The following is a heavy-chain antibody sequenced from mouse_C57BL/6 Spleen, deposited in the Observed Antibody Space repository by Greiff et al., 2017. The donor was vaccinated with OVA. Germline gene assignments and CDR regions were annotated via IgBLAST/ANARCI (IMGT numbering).Heavy chain of an antibody. Sequence: QVQLKESGAELVRPGASVTLSCKASGYTFTDYEMHWVKQTPVHGLEWIGAIDPETGGTAYNQKFKGKAILTADKSSRTAYMELRSLTSEDSAVYYCTRWRDYDGAMDYWGQGTSVTVSS. CDR1: GYTFTDYE. D-gene: IGHD2-4*01. CDR2: IDPETGGT. CDR3: TRWRDYDGAMDY. V-gene: IGHV1-15*01. J-gene: IGHJ4*01.